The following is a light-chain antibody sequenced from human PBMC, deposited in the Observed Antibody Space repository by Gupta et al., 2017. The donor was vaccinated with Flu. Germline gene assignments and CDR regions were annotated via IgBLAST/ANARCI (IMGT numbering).Light chain of an antibody. CDR1: HVVKTW. Sequence: DVQMTQSPSFVSASVGDRVTITCRASHVVKTWLAWYQQKPGKAPKLLISAASSLQSGVPSRFSGGGSGRDFTLTISSLQPEDFAIYYCQQADSFPSTFGQGTMVDMK. CDR3: QQADSFPST. CDR2: AAS. V-gene: IGKV1-12*01. J-gene: IGKJ1*01.